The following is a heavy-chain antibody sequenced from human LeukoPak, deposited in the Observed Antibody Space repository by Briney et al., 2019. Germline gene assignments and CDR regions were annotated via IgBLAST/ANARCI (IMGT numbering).Heavy chain of an antibody. Sequence: GASVKVSCKPSGYTFTRYGIIWVRQAPGHGLEGMGWSSAYNGNTNDAQKLEGRVTMTTDTSTSTADMELRSLRSDDTAVYYCARDATHDYGYYFDYWGQGTLVTVSS. CDR3: ARDATHDYGYYFDY. CDR1: GYTFTRYG. D-gene: IGHD4-17*01. V-gene: IGHV1-18*01. CDR2: SSAYNGNT. J-gene: IGHJ4*02.